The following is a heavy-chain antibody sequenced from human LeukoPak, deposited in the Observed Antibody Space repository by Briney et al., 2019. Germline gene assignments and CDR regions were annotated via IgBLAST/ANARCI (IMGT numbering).Heavy chain of an antibody. V-gene: IGHV4-34*01. CDR3: ARSRRGSSGWYGH. CDR2: INHSGST. CDR1: GGSFSGYY. D-gene: IGHD6-19*01. J-gene: IGHJ4*02. Sequence: SETLSLTCAVYGGSFSGYYWSWIRQPPGKGLEWIGEINHSGSTNYNPSLKSRVTISVDTSKNQFSLKLSSVTAADTAVYYCARSRRGSSGWYGHWGQGTQVTVSS.